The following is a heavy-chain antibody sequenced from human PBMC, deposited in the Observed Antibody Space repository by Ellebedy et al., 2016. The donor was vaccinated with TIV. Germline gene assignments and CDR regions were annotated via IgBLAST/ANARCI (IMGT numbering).Heavy chain of an antibody. CDR1: RFTFSSYG. V-gene: IGHV3-33*03. J-gene: IGHJ4*02. Sequence: GGSLRLSXAASRFTFSSYGMHWVRQAPGKGLEWVAVIWYDGSNKYYADSVKGRFTISRDNAKNTLYLQMNSLRAEDTAVYYCATGRLVLDYWGQGTLVTVSS. D-gene: IGHD6-6*01. CDR3: ATGRLVLDY. CDR2: IWYDGSNK.